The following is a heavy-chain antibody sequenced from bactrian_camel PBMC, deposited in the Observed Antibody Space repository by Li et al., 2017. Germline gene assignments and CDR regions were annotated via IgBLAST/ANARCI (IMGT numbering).Heavy chain of an antibody. CDR1: GYPYSTYC. V-gene: IGHV3S1*01. CDR3: ALQYGDNSWDY. Sequence: VQLVESGGGSVQAGGSLRLSCAVSGYPYSTYCMGWFRQAPGKEREGVAAIDTGTDTLTTYADSVKGRFTISQDNAKNTLYLQMNSLKPEDTAMYYCALQYGDNSWDYWGQGTQVTVS. J-gene: IGHJ4*01. D-gene: IGHD6*01. CDR2: IDTGTDTLT.